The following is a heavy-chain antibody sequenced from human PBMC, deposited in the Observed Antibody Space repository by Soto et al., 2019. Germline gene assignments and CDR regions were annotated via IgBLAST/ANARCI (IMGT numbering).Heavy chain of an antibody. J-gene: IGHJ5*02. V-gene: IGHV4-38-2*01. CDR3: ARAYSYGFPFDP. CDR2: IYHSGST. D-gene: IGHD5-18*01. Sequence: SETLSLTCAVSGYSVSSGYYWGWIRQPPGKGLEWIGSIYHSGSTYYNPSLKSRVTISVDTSKNQFSLKLSSVTAADTAVYYCARAYSYGFPFDPWGQGTLVT. CDR1: GYSVSSGYY.